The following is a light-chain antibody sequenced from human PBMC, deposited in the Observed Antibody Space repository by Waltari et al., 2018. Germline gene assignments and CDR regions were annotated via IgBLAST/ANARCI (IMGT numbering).Light chain of an antibody. J-gene: IGKJ2*01. CDR3: QQSGNWPPYT. V-gene: IGKV3-11*01. CDR2: DAS. Sequence: EIVLTQSPATLSLSPGERATLSCRASERFNNNLAWYQQKPGQAPRLHIYDASNRVPGIPARFSGGGSGTDFTLTISSLEPEDFAVYYCQQSGNWPPYTFGQGTKLEIK. CDR1: ERFNNN.